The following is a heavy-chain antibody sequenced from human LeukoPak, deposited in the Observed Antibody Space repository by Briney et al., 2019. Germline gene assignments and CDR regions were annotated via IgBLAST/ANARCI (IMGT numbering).Heavy chain of an antibody. CDR2: ISWDGSRT. CDR1: GFTFDDYT. J-gene: IGHJ4*02. V-gene: IGHV3-43*01. D-gene: IGHD2-21*01. CDR3: GKEKDVADSLTFDY. Sequence: GGLLRLSCAASGFTFDDYTMHWVRQAPGKGVEWVSLISWDGSRTYSAHSVKGRFTISRDNSKNSPYLQLNGLRTEDTALCYCGKEKDVADSLTFDYWGQGTLVTVPS.